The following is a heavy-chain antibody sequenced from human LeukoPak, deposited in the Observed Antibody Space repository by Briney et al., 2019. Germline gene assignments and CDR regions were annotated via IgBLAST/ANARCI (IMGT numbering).Heavy chain of an antibody. CDR1: GGSINKSNW. Sequence: ETLSLTCAVSGGSINKSNWWSWVRQAPGKGLEWISNIRTTAEGAKYAYYADSVKGRVTISRDDGKNTLYLHMNSLRDDDTAVYYCATDQRYAFDYWGQGILVTVSS. D-gene: IGHD3-9*01. J-gene: IGHJ4*02. V-gene: IGHV3-48*02. CDR2: IRTTAEGAKYA. CDR3: ATDQRYAFDY.